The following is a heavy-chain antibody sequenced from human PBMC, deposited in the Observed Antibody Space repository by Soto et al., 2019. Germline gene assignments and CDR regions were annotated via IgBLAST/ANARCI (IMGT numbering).Heavy chain of an antibody. J-gene: IGHJ5*02. CDR2: MNPNSGNT. V-gene: IGHV1-8*02. CDR3: AKEWFGEFPNWFDP. CDR1: GYSFTSFD. D-gene: IGHD3-10*01. Sequence: ASVKVSCKSFGYSFTSFDVHWVRQASGRGLEWMGWMNPNSGNTDYAQRFQGRVTMTRNTSINTAYMELNSLTSDDTAVYYCAKEWFGEFPNWFDPWGQGTLVTVSS.